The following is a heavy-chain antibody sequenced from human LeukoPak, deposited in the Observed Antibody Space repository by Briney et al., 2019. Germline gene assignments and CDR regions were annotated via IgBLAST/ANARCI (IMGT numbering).Heavy chain of an antibody. CDR1: GGSISSSRHY. J-gene: IGHJ4*02. CDR3: AKSGYNRFDY. Sequence: TSSETLSLTCTVSGGSISSSRHYWGWIRQPPGKGMEWIGSMYYSGSNYYNPSLRSRVTISVDTSKNQFSLKLSSVTAADTAVYYCAKSGYNRFDYWGQGTRVTVSS. V-gene: IGHV4-39*07. CDR2: MYYSGSN. D-gene: IGHD5-24*01.